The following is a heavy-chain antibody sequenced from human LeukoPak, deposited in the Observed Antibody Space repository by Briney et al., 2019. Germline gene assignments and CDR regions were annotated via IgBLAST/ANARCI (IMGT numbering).Heavy chain of an antibody. D-gene: IGHD4-11*01. J-gene: IGHJ4*02. CDR2: ISSSSSYI. CDR1: GFTFSSYS. Sequence: GRSLRLSCAASGFTFSSYSMHWVPQAPGKGLEWVSSISSSSSYIYYAYSVKGRFTISRDKTKNSLYLQMNSLRAEDTAVYYCAREVVYSNYAFDYWGQGTLVTVSS. V-gene: IGHV3-21*01. CDR3: AREVVYSNYAFDY.